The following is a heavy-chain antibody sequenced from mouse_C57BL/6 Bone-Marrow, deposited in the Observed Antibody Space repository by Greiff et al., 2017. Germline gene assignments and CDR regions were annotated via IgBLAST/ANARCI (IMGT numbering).Heavy chain of an antibody. Sequence: ESGPGLVKPSQSLSLTCSVTGYSITSGYYWNWIRQFPGNKLEWMGYISYDGSNNYNPSLKNRISITRDTSKNQFFLKLNSVTTEDTATYDCAREGYYYGSSYAMDYWGQGTSVTVSS. CDR1: GYSITSGYY. CDR2: ISYDGSN. J-gene: IGHJ4*01. V-gene: IGHV3-6*01. D-gene: IGHD1-1*01. CDR3: AREGYYYGSSYAMDY.